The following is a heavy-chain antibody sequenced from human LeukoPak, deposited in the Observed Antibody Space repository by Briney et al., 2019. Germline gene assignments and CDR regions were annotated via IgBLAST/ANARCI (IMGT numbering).Heavy chain of an antibody. Sequence: PGGSLRLSCAASGFTFSSYAMHWVRQAPGKGLEWVAVISYDGSNKYYADSVKGRFTISRDNSKNTLYLQMNSLRAEDTAVYYCARDGGYDSSGYSDYFDYWGQGTLVTVSS. D-gene: IGHD3-22*01. CDR1: GFTFSSYA. J-gene: IGHJ4*02. CDR3: ARDGGYDSSGYSDYFDY. V-gene: IGHV3-30-3*01. CDR2: ISYDGSNK.